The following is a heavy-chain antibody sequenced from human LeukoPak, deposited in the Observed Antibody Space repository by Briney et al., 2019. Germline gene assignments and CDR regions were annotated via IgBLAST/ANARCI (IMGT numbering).Heavy chain of an antibody. CDR1: GFTFRSYT. CDR3: ATGRLTGGGFDP. Sequence: KPGGSLRLPCAASGFTFRSYTMSWVRQAPEKGLEWVSSITFSSTYIYYADSVNGRITISRDNSKNTLYLQMNSLRAEDTAVYYCATGRLTGGGFDPWGQGTLVTVSS. V-gene: IGHV3-21*04. D-gene: IGHD3-9*01. CDR2: ITFSSTYI. J-gene: IGHJ5*02.